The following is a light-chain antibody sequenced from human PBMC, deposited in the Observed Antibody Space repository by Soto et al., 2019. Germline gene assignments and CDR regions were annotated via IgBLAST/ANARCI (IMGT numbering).Light chain of an antibody. V-gene: IGKV3-20*01. CDR2: NAS. J-gene: IGKJ3*01. CDR3: QQYGTSPVT. Sequence: EIVLTQSPGTLSLSPWESATLSCRASHTVSSGSLAWYQQKPGQAPRLLISNASRRATGVPDRFSGSGSGIDFTLTISRLEPEDFAVYFCQQYGTSPVTFGPGTKVDFK. CDR1: HTVSSGS.